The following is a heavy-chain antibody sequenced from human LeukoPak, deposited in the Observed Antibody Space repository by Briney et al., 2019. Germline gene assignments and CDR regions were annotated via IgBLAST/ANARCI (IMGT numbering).Heavy chain of an antibody. CDR2: ISGSGGST. D-gene: IGHD6-6*01. CDR1: GFTFSSYA. V-gene: IGHV3-23*01. Sequence: PGGSLRLSCVASGFTFSSYAMSWVRQAPGKGLEWVSAISGSGGSTYYADSVKGRFTISRDNSKNTLYLQMNSLRAEDTAVYYCAKDLWYSSSSHAFDIWGQGTMVTVSS. CDR3: AKDLWYSSSSHAFDI. J-gene: IGHJ3*02.